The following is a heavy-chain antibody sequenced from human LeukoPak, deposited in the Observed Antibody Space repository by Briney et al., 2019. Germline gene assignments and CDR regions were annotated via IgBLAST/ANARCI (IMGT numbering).Heavy chain of an antibody. CDR1: GFTFSDYY. Sequence: GGSLRLSCAASGFTFSDYYMSWVRQAPGKGLEWISNISGSGNTRNDADSVQGRFTISRDNAKNSLHLQMNSLRAEDTALYYCARVGGGSGRREFDYWGQGTLVTVSS. V-gene: IGHV3-11*01. D-gene: IGHD3-10*01. CDR2: ISGSGNTR. CDR3: ARVGGGSGRREFDY. J-gene: IGHJ4*02.